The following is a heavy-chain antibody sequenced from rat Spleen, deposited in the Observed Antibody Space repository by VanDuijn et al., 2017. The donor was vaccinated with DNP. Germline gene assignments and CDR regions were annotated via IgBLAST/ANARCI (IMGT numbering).Heavy chain of an antibody. Sequence: EVRLVESGGGLVQPGRSLRLSCVASGFTFSDYYMAWVRQAPTKGLEWVAYINYDGGSSYYGDSVKGRFTISRDNAKSTLYLQMNSLRSEDMATYYCARHVLPLRVWDYWGQGVLVTVSS. D-gene: IGHD1-4*01. V-gene: IGHV5-22*01. CDR1: GFTFSDYY. J-gene: IGHJ2*01. CDR3: ARHVLPLRVWDY. CDR2: INYDGGSS.